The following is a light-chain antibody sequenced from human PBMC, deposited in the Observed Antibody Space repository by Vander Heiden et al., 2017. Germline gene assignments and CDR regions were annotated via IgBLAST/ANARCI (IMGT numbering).Light chain of an antibody. Sequence: IVMHQSPSPLPVIAGGLASISCRCRQSRLHSNGYNYLDRCLQKPGQSAQLLIYLGSNRAAGVPDRCSGSGSGTDVSLKISRVEAEDVGVYYCMQALQTPMYTFGQGTKLEIK. CDR1: QSRLHSNGYNY. V-gene: IGKV2-28*01. J-gene: IGKJ2*01. CDR3: MQALQTPMYT. CDR2: LGS.